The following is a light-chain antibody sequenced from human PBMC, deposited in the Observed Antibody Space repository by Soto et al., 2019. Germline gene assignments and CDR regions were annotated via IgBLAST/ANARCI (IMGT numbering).Light chain of an antibody. J-gene: IGLJ1*01. CDR2: DNN. V-gene: IGLV1-51*01. CDR3: GTWDSSLSAYV. CDR1: SSNIGKTY. Sequence: QSVLTQPPSVSAAPGQKVTLSCSGSSSNIGKTYVSWYQQPPGTAPKLIIYDNNKRPSGIPDRFSGSKSGTSATLGITGLQTGDEADYYCGTWDSSLSAYVFGTGTKVTVL.